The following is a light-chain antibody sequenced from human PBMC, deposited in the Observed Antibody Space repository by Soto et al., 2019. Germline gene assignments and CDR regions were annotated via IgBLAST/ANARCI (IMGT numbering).Light chain of an antibody. J-gene: IGKJ5*01. CDR1: QTISTY. CDR3: QQSYSTPPIT. V-gene: IGKV1-39*01. CDR2: AAG. Sequence: DIQMTQSPTSLSASVGDRVTITCRASQTISTYLSWYQQKPGKAPKLLINAAGSLQSGVPSRFSGSGSGTDFTLTISSLQPEDFATYYCQQSYSTPPITFGQGTRLEI.